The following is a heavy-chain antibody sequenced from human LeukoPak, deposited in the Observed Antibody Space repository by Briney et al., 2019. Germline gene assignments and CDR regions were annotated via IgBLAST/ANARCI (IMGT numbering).Heavy chain of an antibody. CDR3: ATISPTPDIVVVVAATREYNWFDP. CDR2: FDPEDGET. Sequence: ASVKVSCKVSGYTLTELSMHWVRQAPGKGLEWMGGFDPEDGETIYAQKFRGRVTMTEDTSTDTAYMELSSLRSEDTAVYYCATISPTPDIVVVVAATREYNWFDPWGQGTLVTVSS. D-gene: IGHD2-15*01. J-gene: IGHJ5*02. CDR1: GYTLTELS. V-gene: IGHV1-24*01.